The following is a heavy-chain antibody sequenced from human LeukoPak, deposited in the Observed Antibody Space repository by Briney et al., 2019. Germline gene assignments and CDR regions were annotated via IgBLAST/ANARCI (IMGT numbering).Heavy chain of an antibody. CDR1: SGSFNGYN. CDR2: INHSGST. D-gene: IGHD6-19*01. J-gene: IGHJ4*02. V-gene: IGHV4-34*01. Sequence: SETLSLTCAVYSGSFNGYNWGRIRQRPGNGLKWIGEINHSGSTNYNPSLKSLVTISVDTSKNQFSLKLSSVTAADTAVYYCARGRRRLPQRGLVESFDYWGQETRVTVSS. CDR3: ARGRRRLPQRGLVESFDY.